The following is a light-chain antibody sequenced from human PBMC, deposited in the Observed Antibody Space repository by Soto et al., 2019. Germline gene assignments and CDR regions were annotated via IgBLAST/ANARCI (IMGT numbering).Light chain of an antibody. V-gene: IGKV3-20*01. Sequence: IVLTQSPGTLSLSPGERSTLSFRSSHGLSNSFIAWYQQKPGQAPRLLIYDTSSRATGIPDRFSGSGSGTDFTLTISRLEPEDFSVFYCQQYGTSEIIFGQGTRLEIK. CDR1: HGLSNSF. CDR3: QQYGTSEII. CDR2: DTS. J-gene: IGKJ5*01.